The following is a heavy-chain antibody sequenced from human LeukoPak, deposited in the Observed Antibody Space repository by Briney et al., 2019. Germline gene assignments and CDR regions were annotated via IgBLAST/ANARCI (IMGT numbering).Heavy chain of an antibody. CDR2: IYYRGSN. J-gene: IGHJ5*02. V-gene: IGHV4-59*07. D-gene: IGHD6-19*01. CDR1: VGSISRYY. Sequence: SDTLSLTCTLCVGSISRYYWSWIPQPPGKGLEWIGYIYYRGSNNYNPPLKSRVTISVDTSKNQFSLRLSSVTAADTAVYYCARYSSGRGGWFDPWGQGTLVTVSS. CDR3: ARYSSGRGGWFDP.